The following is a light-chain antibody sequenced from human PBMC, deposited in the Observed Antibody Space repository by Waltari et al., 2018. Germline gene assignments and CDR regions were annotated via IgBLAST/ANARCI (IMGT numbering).Light chain of an antibody. V-gene: IGKV1-5*03. CDR3: QQYNGNLIS. Sequence: DIQMTQSPSTLSASVGDRVSLTCRASQSISTWLAWYQQKPGKAPKLLIYKASTLESGVPSRFSGSGSGTEFTLTISSLQPDEFATYYCQQYNGNLISFGQGTRLDSK. CDR2: KAS. CDR1: QSISTW. J-gene: IGKJ5*01.